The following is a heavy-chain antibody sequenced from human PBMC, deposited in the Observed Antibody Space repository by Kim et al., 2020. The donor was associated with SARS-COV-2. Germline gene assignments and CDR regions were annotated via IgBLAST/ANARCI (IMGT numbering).Heavy chain of an antibody. J-gene: IGHJ3*02. Sequence: SETLSLTCTVSGGSISSSSYYWGWIRQPPGKGLEWIGSIYYSGSTYYNPSLKSRVTISVDTSKNQFSLKLSSVTAADTAVYYCARPQRRDSSREAFDIWGQGTMVTVSS. CDR2: IYYSGST. D-gene: IGHD3-22*01. V-gene: IGHV4-39*01. CDR3: ARPQRRDSSREAFDI. CDR1: GGSISSSSYY.